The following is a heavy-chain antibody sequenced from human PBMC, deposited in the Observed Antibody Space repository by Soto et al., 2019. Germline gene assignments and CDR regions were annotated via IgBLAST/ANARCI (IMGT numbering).Heavy chain of an antibody. J-gene: IGHJ4*02. CDR1: GFTFSSYE. CDR3: ARAAAGTMLY. CDR2: ISSSGSTI. Sequence: EVQLVESGGGLVQPGGSLRLSCAASGFTFSSYEMNWVRQAPGKGLEWVSYISSSGSTIYYADSVKGRFTISRDNAKNSLYLKMNSLRAEDTAVYYCARAAAGTMLYWGQGTLVTVSS. V-gene: IGHV3-48*03. D-gene: IGHD6-13*01.